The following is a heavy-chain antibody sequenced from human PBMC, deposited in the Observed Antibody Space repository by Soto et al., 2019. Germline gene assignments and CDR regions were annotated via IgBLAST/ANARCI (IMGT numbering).Heavy chain of an antibody. CDR1: GFTFSDYY. V-gene: IGHV3-11*01. CDR2: ISSSGNTI. D-gene: IGHD3-22*01. J-gene: IGHJ4*02. CDR3: AKMSSENYYDPVFS. Sequence: QVQLVESGGGVVKTSGSLRIACAASGFTFSDYYMSWVRQAPGKGLEWVSYISSSGNTIYYADSVKGRFTISRDNAKNSVYLQMNSLRAEDTALYFCAKMSSENYYDPVFSWVQGTLVTVSS.